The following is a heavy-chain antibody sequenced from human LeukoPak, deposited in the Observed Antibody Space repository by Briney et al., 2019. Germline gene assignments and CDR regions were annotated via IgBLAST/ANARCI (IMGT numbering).Heavy chain of an antibody. J-gene: IGHJ4*02. D-gene: IGHD1-14*01. V-gene: IGHV3-30*02. CDR1: GFTFRSAW. CDR2: IRYDGNNK. CDR3: VKDNPLDY. Sequence: GGSLRLSCGASGFTFRSAWMSWVRQAPGKGLEWVAFIRYDGNNKLYADSMKGRFTISRDNSKNTLYLHINSLRAEDTAVYYCVKDNPLDYWGQGTLVIVSS.